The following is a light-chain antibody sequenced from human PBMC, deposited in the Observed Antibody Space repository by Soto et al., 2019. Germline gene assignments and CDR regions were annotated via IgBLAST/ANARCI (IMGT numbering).Light chain of an antibody. V-gene: IGKV1-13*02. CDR3: PKCNSYPLT. Sequence: AIQLTQSPSSLSASVGDRVTITCRASQGISSALAWYQQKPGKAPKLLIYDASSLESGFPSRFSGSGSGTDVTLTLRRLPPAHFATYYCPKCNSYPLTFGTGTRL. CDR1: QGISSA. CDR2: DAS. J-gene: IGKJ5*01.